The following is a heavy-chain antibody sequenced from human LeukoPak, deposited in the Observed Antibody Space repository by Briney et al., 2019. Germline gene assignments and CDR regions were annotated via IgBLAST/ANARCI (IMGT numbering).Heavy chain of an antibody. J-gene: IGHJ4*02. V-gene: IGHV4-39*02. CDR3: ARDSCGGDCNYDY. Sequence: KSSETLSLTCTVSGGSISSSSYFWGWIRQPPGKGLEWIGTIYYSGSAHYHPSLKSRVSISVDASKNQFSLKLSSVTAADTAVYYCARDSCGGDCNYDYWGQGTLVTVSS. D-gene: IGHD2-21*02. CDR1: GGSISSSSYF. CDR2: IYYSGSA.